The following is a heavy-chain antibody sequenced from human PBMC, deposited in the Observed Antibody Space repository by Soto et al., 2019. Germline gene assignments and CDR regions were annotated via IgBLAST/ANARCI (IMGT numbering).Heavy chain of an antibody. V-gene: IGHV3-23*01. D-gene: IGHD3-22*01. Sequence: GGSLRLSCAASGFTFSSYAMSWVRQAPGKGLEWVSAISGSGGSTYYADSVKGRFTISRDNSKNTLYLQMNTLRAEDTAVYYCAKARDYYDRSGYYYVHLPGYWGQGTLVTVSS. CDR1: GFTFSSYA. CDR2: ISGSGGST. J-gene: IGHJ4*02. CDR3: AKARDYYDRSGYYYVHLPGY.